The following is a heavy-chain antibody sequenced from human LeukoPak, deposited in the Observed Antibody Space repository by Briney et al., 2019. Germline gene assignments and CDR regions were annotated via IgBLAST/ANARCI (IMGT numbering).Heavy chain of an antibody. V-gene: IGHV1-8*01. J-gene: IGHJ4*02. CDR1: GYTFTSYD. CDR3: ARVGGGCSGSYYFDY. D-gene: IGHD1-26*01. Sequence: GASVKVSCKASGYTFTSYDINWVRQATGQGLEWMGWMNPNSGNTGYAQKFQGRVTMTRNTSISTAYMELSSLGSEDAAVYYCARVGGGCSGSYYFDYWGQGTLVTVSS. CDR2: MNPNSGNT.